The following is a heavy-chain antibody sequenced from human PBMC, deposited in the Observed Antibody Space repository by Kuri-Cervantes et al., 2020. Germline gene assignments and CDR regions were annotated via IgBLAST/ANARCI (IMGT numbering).Heavy chain of an antibody. CDR1: GFTFSSYA. Sequence: GESLKISCAASGFTFSSYAMSWVRQAPGKGLGWVAVISYDGSNKYYADSVKGRFTISRDNSKNTLYLQMNSLRAEDTAVYYCAKDFTYGGNSGGWGQGTMVTVSS. D-gene: IGHD4-23*01. J-gene: IGHJ3*01. CDR3: AKDFTYGGNSGG. CDR2: ISYDGSNK. V-gene: IGHV3-30*18.